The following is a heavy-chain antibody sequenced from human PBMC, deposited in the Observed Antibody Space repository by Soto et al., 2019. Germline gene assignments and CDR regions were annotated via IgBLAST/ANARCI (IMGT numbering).Heavy chain of an antibody. J-gene: IGHJ3*02. D-gene: IGHD1-20*01. CDR3: ASQSITGTGAAADAFDT. Sequence: SETLSLTCAVYGGSFSGYYWSWIRQPPGKGLEWIGEINHSGSTNYNPSLKSRVTISVDTSKNQFSLKLSSVTAADTAVYYCASQSITGTGAAADAFDTWGQGTMVTVS. CDR1: GGSFSGYY. CDR2: INHSGST. V-gene: IGHV4-34*01.